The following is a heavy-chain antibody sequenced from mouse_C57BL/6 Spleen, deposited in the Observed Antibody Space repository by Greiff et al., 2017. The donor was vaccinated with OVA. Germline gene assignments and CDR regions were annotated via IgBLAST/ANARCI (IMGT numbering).Heavy chain of an antibody. D-gene: IGHD1-1*01. CDR3: AREGYYYGSSGYYYAMDY. CDR1: GYAFSSSW. J-gene: IGHJ4*01. Sequence: QVQLQQSGPELVKPGASVKISCKASGYAFSSSWMNWVKQRPGKGLEWIGRIYPGDGDTNYNGKFKGKATLTADKSSSTAYMQLSSLTSEDSAVYFCAREGYYYGSSGYYYAMDYWGQGTSVTVSS. V-gene: IGHV1-82*01. CDR2: IYPGDGDT.